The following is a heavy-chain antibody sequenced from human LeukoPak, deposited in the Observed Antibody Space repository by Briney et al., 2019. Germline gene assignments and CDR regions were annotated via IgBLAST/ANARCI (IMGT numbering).Heavy chain of an antibody. CDR3: AREWNSRNRFDF. Sequence: QSGGSLRLSCAASGSGPAFTSHTMNWVRQAPGKGLEWVSSISSRGDSTYYADSVRGRFAISRDNAKNSLFLQISSLRAEGTAVYFCAREWNSRNRFDFWGQGTLVTVAS. D-gene: IGHD1-14*01. J-gene: IGHJ4*02. CDR2: ISSRGDST. V-gene: IGHV3-48*01. CDR1: GSGPAFTSHT.